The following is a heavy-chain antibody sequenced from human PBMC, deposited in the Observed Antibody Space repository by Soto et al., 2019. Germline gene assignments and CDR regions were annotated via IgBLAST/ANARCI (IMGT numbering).Heavy chain of an antibody. CDR2: INPMGGST. Sequence: QEQLVQSGAEVKEHGASVKVSCKASGYTFINYYSHWVRQAPGQGLEWMAIINPMGGSTNYAQEFQGRVTLTSDTSTSTVYMELSSLRFEDTALFYCARDLAAGDLWGQGTLVTVSS. V-gene: IGHV1-46*03. CDR1: GYTFINYY. CDR3: ARDLAAGDL. J-gene: IGHJ5*02. D-gene: IGHD6-13*01.